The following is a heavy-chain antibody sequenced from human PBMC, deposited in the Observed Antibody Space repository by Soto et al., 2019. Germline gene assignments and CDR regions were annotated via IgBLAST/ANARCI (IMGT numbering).Heavy chain of an antibody. CDR1: GNTFTSYG. J-gene: IGHJ6*02. V-gene: IGHV1-18*01. CDR3: AREFTIFGVVKGMDV. Sequence: AASVKVSCKASGNTFTSYGMRWVRQAPGQGLEWMGWISAYNGNTNYAQKLQGRVTMTTDTSTSTAYMELRSLRSDDTAVYYCAREFTIFGVVKGMDVWGQGTTVTVSS. CDR2: ISAYNGNT. D-gene: IGHD3-3*01.